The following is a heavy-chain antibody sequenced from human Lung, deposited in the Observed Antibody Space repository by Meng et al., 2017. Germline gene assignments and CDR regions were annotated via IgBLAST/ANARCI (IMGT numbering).Heavy chain of an antibody. Sequence: VRMPPWVAGLFEPSETLSLTCLVSVGFVSYYNWTWSRPPPGNGLEWNGEINHSGSTNYNTSLESLATISVATTQNTLSLKLSSVTDADSAVYYCARGPTTMAHDFDYWCQGTLVTVSS. CDR1: VGFVSYYN. D-gene: IGHD4-11*01. CDR3: ARGPTTMAHDFDY. V-gene: IGHV4-34*01. CDR2: INHSGST. J-gene: IGHJ4*02.